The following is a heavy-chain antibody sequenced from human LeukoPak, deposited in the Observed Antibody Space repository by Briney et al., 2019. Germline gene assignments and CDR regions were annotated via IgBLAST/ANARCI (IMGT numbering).Heavy chain of an antibody. Sequence: ASVKVSRKASGYPFTSFGISWVRQAPGQGLEWMGWISGYNGKTNYAQNLQGRVTMTTDTSTSTAYVELGSLRSDDMAVYYCARDRVYDYSNPRGFDYWGQGTLVTVSS. CDR2: ISGYNGKT. CDR1: GYPFTSFG. D-gene: IGHD4-11*01. V-gene: IGHV1-18*03. CDR3: ARDRVYDYSNPRGFDY. J-gene: IGHJ4*02.